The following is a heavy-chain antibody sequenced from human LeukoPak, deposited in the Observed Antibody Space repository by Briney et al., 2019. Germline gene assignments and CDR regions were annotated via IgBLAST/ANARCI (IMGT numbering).Heavy chain of an antibody. CDR1: GYTFLNYD. CDR2: ISAHNQNA. D-gene: IGHD3-10*01. J-gene: IGHJ4*02. V-gene: IGHV1-18*01. Sequence: GASVKVSCKASGYTFLNYDFTWVRQAPGQGLEWMGWISAHNQNAKYAQRFQGRVTMTADTSTTTAYMELRSLRSDDNAVYYCARVADYGSGSHLFDHWGQGTLVAVSS. CDR3: ARVADYGSGSHLFDH.